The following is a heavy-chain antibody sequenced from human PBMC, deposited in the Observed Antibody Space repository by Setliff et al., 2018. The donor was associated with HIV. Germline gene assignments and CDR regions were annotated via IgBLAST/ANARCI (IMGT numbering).Heavy chain of an antibody. CDR2: ISAYNGNT. V-gene: IGHV1-18*01. CDR3: AIEDGDYYEGSGYYPPTNYYYGMDV. Sequence: ASVKVSCKASGYTFTSYDISWVRQAPGQGLEWMGWISAYNGNTNYAQKLQGRVTMTTHTSTSTAYMELRSLRSDDTAVYYCAIEDGDYYEGSGYYPPTNYYYGMDVWGQGTTVTVSS. J-gene: IGHJ6*02. CDR1: GYTFTSYD. D-gene: IGHD3-22*01.